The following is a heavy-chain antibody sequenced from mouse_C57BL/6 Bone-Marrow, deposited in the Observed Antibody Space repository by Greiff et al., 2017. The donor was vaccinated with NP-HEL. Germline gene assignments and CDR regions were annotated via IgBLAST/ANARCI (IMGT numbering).Heavy chain of an antibody. Sequence: EVKLMESGPELVKPGASVKISCKASSYSFTDYNMNWVKQSNGKSLEWIGVINPNYGTTSYNQKFKGKATLTVDQSSSTAYMQLNSLTSEDSAVYYCAKKYYDYDGGYAMDYWGQGTSVTVSS. CDR2: INPNYGTT. V-gene: IGHV1-39*01. CDR3: AKKYYDYDGGYAMDY. CDR1: SYSFTDYN. J-gene: IGHJ4*01. D-gene: IGHD2-4*01.